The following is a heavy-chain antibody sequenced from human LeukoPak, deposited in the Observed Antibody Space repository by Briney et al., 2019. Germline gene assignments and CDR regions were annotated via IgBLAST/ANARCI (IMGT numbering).Heavy chain of an antibody. CDR3: ARVSGYDWESFYDY. J-gene: IGHJ4*02. V-gene: IGHV4-61*01. D-gene: IGHD5-12*01. Sequence: SETLSLTCSVSGYSISSGYYWSWIRQPPGKGLEWIGYIYYSGSTNYNPSLKSRVTISVDTSKKQFSLRLSSVTAADTAVYYCARVSGYDWESFYDYWGQGTLVTVSS. CDR1: GYSISSGYY. CDR2: IYYSGST.